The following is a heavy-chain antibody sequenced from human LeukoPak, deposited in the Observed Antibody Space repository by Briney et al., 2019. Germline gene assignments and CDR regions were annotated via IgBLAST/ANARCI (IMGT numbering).Heavy chain of an antibody. CDR2: IWHDETRT. D-gene: IGHD6-6*01. V-gene: IGHV3-33*01. CDR1: GFTFSKYG. J-gene: IGHJ6*03. CDR3: ARGYSSSSVVYMDV. Sequence: GRSLRLSCATSGFTFSKYGMHWVRQAPGKGLEWVAVIWHDETRTHYADSVKGRFTISRDNSQNTAFLQMSSLRAEDTAVYYCARGYSSSSVVYMDVWGKGTTVTISS.